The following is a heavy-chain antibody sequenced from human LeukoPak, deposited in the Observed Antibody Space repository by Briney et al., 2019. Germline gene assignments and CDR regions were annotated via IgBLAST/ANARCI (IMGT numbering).Heavy chain of an antibody. Sequence: SETLSLTCAVYGGSFSGYYWSWIRQPPGKGLEWIGEINHSGSTNYNPSLKSRVTISVDTSKNQFSLKLSSATAADTAVYYCARVLRAAVAGAFDIWGQGTMVTVSS. CDR1: GGSFSGYY. CDR2: INHSGST. J-gene: IGHJ3*02. CDR3: ARVLRAAVAGAFDI. V-gene: IGHV4-34*01. D-gene: IGHD6-19*01.